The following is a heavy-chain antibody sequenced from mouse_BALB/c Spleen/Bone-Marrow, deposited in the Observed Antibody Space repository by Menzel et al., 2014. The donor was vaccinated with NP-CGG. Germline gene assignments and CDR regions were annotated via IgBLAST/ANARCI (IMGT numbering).Heavy chain of an antibody. Sequence: EVHLVESGGGLVQPGGSLRLSCATSGFTFTDYYMNWVRQPPGKALEWLGFIRNNANGYTTEYSASVKSRFTISRDNSQNILYLQMNTLRVDDSATYYCARDKGRVFFDYWGQGTTLTVSS. CDR2: IRNNANGYTT. CDR3: ARDKGRVFFDY. CDR1: GFTFTDYY. V-gene: IGHV7-3*02. J-gene: IGHJ2*01.